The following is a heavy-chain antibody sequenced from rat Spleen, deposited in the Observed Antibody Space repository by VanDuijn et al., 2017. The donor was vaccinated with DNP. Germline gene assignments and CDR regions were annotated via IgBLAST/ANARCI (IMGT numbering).Heavy chain of an antibody. D-gene: IGHD1-4*01. CDR2: ISPSGGGIT. CDR1: GITFSNSG. J-gene: IGHJ2*01. V-gene: IGHV5S13*01. Sequence: EVQLVESGGGLVQPGRSLKLSCAASGITFSNSGMHWIRQAPTKVLEWVTSISPSGGGITYYPDYVKGRFTISRDNAKSTLYLQMESRGSEDTATYYCARHEGVGTRVYFDYWGQGVMVTVSS. CDR3: ARHEGVGTRVYFDY.